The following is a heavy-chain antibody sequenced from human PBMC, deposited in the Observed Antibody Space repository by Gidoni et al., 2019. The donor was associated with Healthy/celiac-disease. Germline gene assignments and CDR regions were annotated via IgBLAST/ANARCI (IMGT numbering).Heavy chain of an antibody. Sequence: VQLQGSGPGLVKPSETLSLTCTVSGGSISSYYWSWIRQPPGKGLEWIGYIYYSGSTNYNPSLKSRVTISVDTSKNQFSLKLSSVTAADTAVYYCARDGGDYDYYYGMDVWGQGTTVTVSS. CDR3: ARDGGDYDYYYGMDV. J-gene: IGHJ6*02. D-gene: IGHD2-21*02. CDR1: GGSISSYY. CDR2: IYYSGST. V-gene: IGHV4-59*01.